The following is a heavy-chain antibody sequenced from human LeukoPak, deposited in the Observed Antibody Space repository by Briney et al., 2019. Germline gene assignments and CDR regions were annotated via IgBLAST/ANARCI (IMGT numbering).Heavy chain of an antibody. J-gene: IGHJ4*02. CDR1: GFIFSGYW. Sequence: GGSLRLSCVASGFIFSGYWMHWVRQAPGKGLEWVSRIKTDGTTTYYGDSVKGRFTVSRDNAKNTLYLQMNSLRAEDTAVYYCAKDQYALAAAAGPEDYWGQGTLVTVSS. CDR2: IKTDGTTT. V-gene: IGHV3-74*01. CDR3: AKDQYALAAAAGPEDY. D-gene: IGHD6-13*01.